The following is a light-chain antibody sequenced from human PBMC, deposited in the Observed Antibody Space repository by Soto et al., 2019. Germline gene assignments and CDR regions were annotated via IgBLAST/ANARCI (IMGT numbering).Light chain of an antibody. V-gene: IGLV2-11*01. Sequence: QSALTQPRSVSGSPGQSVAISCTVTSSDVGGYNHVSWYQHHPGKGPKLILYDVSKRPSGVPDRFSGSKSGNTASLTISGLQPEDEADYYCCSYAGSYIYVFGTGTKVTVL. CDR1: SSDVGGYNH. J-gene: IGLJ1*01. CDR3: CSYAGSYIYV. CDR2: DVS.